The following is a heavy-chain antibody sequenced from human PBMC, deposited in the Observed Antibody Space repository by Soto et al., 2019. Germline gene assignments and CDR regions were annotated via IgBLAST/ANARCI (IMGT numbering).Heavy chain of an antibody. V-gene: IGHV1-2*04. J-gene: IGHJ6*02. CDR3: ARFMLIVGATYYSYGMYF. D-gene: IGHD1-26*01. CDR1: GYSFTGYY. CDR2: INPNSGGT. Sequence: GASVKVSCKASGYSFTGYYMHWVRQAPGQGLERMGWINPNSGGTNYAQKFQGWVTMTRDTSISTAYMELSRLRSDDTAVYYCARFMLIVGATYYSYGMYFWGQRTTVTVSS.